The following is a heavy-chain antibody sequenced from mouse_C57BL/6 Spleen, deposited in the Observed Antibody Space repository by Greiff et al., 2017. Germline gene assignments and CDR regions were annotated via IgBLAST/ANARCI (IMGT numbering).Heavy chain of an antibody. Sequence: VQLQQPGAELVRPGSSVKLSCKASGYTFTSYWMDWVKQRPGQGLEWIGNIYPSDSETHYNQKFKDKATLTVDKSSSTAYMQLSSLTSEDSAVYYCARVGLGRGYFDYWGQGTTLTVSS. V-gene: IGHV1-61*01. CDR1: GYTFTSYW. CDR3: ARVGLGRGYFDY. CDR2: IYPSDSET. D-gene: IGHD4-1*01. J-gene: IGHJ2*01.